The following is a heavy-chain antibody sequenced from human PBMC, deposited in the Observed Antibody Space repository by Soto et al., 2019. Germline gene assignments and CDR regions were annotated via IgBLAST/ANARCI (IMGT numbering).Heavy chain of an antibody. J-gene: IGHJ4*02. CDR3: ARGIMVRGLHYLDY. CDR2: IYPGDSDA. D-gene: IGHD3-10*01. Sequence: GESLKLSCKASAYVFSNYYIAWVRQMPGKGLEWMGIIYPGDSDARYSPSFQGQVTISVDKSISTAFLQWSSLKASDTAMYFCARGIMVRGLHYLDYWGQGTLVTVSS. V-gene: IGHV5-51*01. CDR1: AYVFSNYY.